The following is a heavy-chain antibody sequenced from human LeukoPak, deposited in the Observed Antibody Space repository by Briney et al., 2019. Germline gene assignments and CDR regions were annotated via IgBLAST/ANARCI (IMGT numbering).Heavy chain of an antibody. CDR1: GASVSGKF. CDR3: VGGGDWLPEY. CDR2: IYYSGST. J-gene: IGHJ4*01. V-gene: IGHV4-59*02. D-gene: IGHD3/OR15-3a*01. Sequence: SETLSLTCTVSGASVSGKFWSWIRHSPGSGLEWIGLIYYSGSTKFNPSLKSRVAMSLDPSNNQFSLSLNSVTTTDTAVYFCVGGGDWLPEYWGHGTQVIVSS.